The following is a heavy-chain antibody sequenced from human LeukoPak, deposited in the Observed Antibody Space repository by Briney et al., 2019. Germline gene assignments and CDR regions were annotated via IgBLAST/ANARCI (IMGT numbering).Heavy chain of an antibody. Sequence: SETLSLTCTVSGASFSSYYWSWIRQPPGKGLEWIGYFYYSGTTNYNYNPSLKSRVTMSVDTSKNQFSLKLYSVTAADTAVYYCARDRRPEGFDYWGQRTLVTVSS. CDR1: GASFSSYY. CDR3: ARDRRPEGFDY. V-gene: IGHV4-59*01. J-gene: IGHJ4*02. CDR2: FYYSGTTNY.